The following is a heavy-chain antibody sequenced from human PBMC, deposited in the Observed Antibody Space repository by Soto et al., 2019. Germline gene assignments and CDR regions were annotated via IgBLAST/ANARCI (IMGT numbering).Heavy chain of an antibody. CDR1: GGSISSSNW. Sequence: QVQLQESGPGLVKPSGTLSLTCAVSGGSISSSNWWSWVRQPPGKGLEWIGEIYHSGSTNYNPSLKRRVTISVDKYKTQFALKRSSVTAAGTAVYYCARLVGPNWFDPWGQGTLVTVSS. CDR3: ARLVGPNWFDP. CDR2: IYHSGST. J-gene: IGHJ5*02. D-gene: IGHD1-26*01. V-gene: IGHV4-4*02.